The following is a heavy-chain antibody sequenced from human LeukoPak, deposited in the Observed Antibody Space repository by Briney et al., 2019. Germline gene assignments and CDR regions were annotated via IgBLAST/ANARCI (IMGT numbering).Heavy chain of an antibody. J-gene: IGHJ4*02. D-gene: IGHD5-18*01. CDR2: ISGSNGNT. V-gene: IGHV1-18*01. CDR3: ARGLGRTAMVTRGGVRFDY. CDR1: GYTFTSYG. Sequence: ASVKVSCKASGYTFTSYGISWVRQAPGQGLEWMGWISGSNGNTNYAQKFQGRVSMTADTSTSTAYMELRSLRSEDTAVYYCARGLGRTAMVTRGGVRFDYWGQGTLVTVSS.